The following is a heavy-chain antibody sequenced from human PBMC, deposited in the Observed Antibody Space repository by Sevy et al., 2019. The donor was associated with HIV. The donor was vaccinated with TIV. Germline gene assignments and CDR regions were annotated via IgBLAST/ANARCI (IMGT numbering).Heavy chain of an antibody. CDR3: ARVGYDFWSGYLHYYYYGMDV. CDR1: GGTFSSYA. Sequence: ASVKVSCKASGGTFSSYAISWVRQAPGQGLEWMGGIIPIFGTANYAQKFQGRVTITADESTSTAYMELSSLRSEDTAVYYCARVGYDFWSGYLHYYYYGMDVWGQGTTVTVSS. D-gene: IGHD3-3*01. J-gene: IGHJ6*02. V-gene: IGHV1-69*13. CDR2: IIPIFGTA.